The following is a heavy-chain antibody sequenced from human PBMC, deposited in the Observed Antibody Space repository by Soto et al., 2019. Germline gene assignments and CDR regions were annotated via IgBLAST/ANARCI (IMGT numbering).Heavy chain of an antibody. V-gene: IGHV4-59*01. J-gene: IGHJ5*02. D-gene: IGHD5-12*01. CDR1: GDSISGFH. Sequence: QVQLQESGPRLVKPSETLTLTCTVSGDSISGFHWHWIRQPPGKGLQWIGYIYSSGSTMYNPSLKSRVTMSVDTSQNQFSLKSNSVTAADTAVYYCARDLGGYYWFDPWGQGTLVTVSS. CDR2: IYSSGST. CDR3: ARDLGGYYWFDP.